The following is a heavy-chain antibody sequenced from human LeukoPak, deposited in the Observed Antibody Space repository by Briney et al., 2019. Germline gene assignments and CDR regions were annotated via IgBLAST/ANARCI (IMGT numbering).Heavy chain of an antibody. CDR1: GGSISSYY. CDR2: IYYSGST. CDR3: ARVPYSSGWFAFDY. J-gene: IGHJ4*02. V-gene: IGHV4-59*01. D-gene: IGHD6-19*01. Sequence: SETLSLTCTVSGGSISSYYWSWIRQPPGKGLEWIGYIYYSGSTNYNPSLKSRVTISVDTSKNQFSLKLSSVTAADTAVYYCARVPYSSGWFAFDYWGQGTLATVSS.